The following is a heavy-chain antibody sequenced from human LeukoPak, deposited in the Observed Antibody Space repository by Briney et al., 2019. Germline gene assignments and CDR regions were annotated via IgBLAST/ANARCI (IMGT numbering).Heavy chain of an antibody. J-gene: IGHJ5*02. CDR3: AKGDYYDVLTGRQNWFGP. D-gene: IGHD3-9*01. V-gene: IGHV3-30*18. CDR1: GFMFSSHG. Sequence: GGSLRLSCAASGFMFSSHGMHWVRQAPGKGLEWVAVISYDGSKRYYADSVKGRFTVSRDNSKNILYLQMSGLRVEDTAVYYCAKGDYYDVLTGRQNWFGPWGQGTLVTVSS. CDR2: ISYDGSKR.